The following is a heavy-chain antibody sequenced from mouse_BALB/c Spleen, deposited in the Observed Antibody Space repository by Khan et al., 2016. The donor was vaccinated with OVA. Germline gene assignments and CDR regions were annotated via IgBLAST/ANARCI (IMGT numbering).Heavy chain of an antibody. CDR1: GFSLTSYG. CDR3: ARLEDI. D-gene: IGHD1-3*01. CDR2: ICAGGST. V-gene: IGHV2-9*02. Sequence: QVQLKESGPGLVAPSQSLSITCTVSGFSLTSYGVHWVRQPPGKGLEWLGVICAGGSTNYNSALMSRRRLSKDNSKSQFCLKMNRLQTEDKARENCARLEDIWGQGTTLTVSS. J-gene: IGHJ2*01.